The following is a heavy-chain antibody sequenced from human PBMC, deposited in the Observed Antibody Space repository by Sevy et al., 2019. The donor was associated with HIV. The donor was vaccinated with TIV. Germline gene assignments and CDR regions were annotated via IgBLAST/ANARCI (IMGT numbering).Heavy chain of an antibody. V-gene: IGHV3-23*01. CDR1: GFTFSSYA. Sequence: GGSLRLSCVASGFTFSSYAMSWVRQAPGKGLEWVSVISDSGGSTYYADSVKGRFTLSRDNSKNTLYLQMNSLRAEDTAVYYCAKVLWFGGLLSFERFTRTAKNGLDAFDIWGQGTMVTVSS. CDR2: ISDSGGST. D-gene: IGHD3-10*01. J-gene: IGHJ3*02. CDR3: AKVLWFGGLLSFERFTRTAKNGLDAFDI.